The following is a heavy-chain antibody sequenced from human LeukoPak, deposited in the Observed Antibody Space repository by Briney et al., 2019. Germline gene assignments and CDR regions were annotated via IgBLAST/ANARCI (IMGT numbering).Heavy chain of an antibody. V-gene: IGHV4-4*07. D-gene: IGHD1-1*01. CDR1: GGSISSYY. J-gene: IGHJ4*01. CDR3: ARLYNWNDGYFDY. CDR2: IYTSGST. Sequence: PSETLSLTCTVSGGSISSYYWSWIRQPAGKGLEWIGRIYTSGSTNYNPSLKSRVTISVDKSKNQFSLKLSSVTAADTAVYYCARLYNWNDGYFDYWGHGTLVTVSS.